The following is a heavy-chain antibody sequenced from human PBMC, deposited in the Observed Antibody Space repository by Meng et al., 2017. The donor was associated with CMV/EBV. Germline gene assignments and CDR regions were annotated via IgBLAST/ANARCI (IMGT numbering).Heavy chain of an antibody. CDR1: GYTFTSYG. J-gene: IGHJ6*02. V-gene: IGHV1-18*01. Sequence: ASVKVSCKASGYTFTSYGISWVRQAPGQGLEWMGWISANNGNTNYAQKLQGRVTMTTDTSTSTAYMELRSLRSDDTAVYYCARESRTYYDILTGYTYYYGMDVWGQGTTVTVSS. CDR2: ISANNGNT. CDR3: ARESRTYYDILTGYTYYYGMDV. D-gene: IGHD3-9*01.